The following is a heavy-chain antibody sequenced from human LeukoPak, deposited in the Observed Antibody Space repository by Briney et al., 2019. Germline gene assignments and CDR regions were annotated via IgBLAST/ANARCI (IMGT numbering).Heavy chain of an antibody. Sequence: GGSLRLSCAASGFTFSSYWMSWVRQAPGKGLEWVANIKQDGSNKYYADSVKGRFTISRDNSKNTLYLQMNSLRAEDTAVYYCAKAGEGKFWDVWGSYRSYFDYWGQGTLVTVSS. J-gene: IGHJ4*02. V-gene: IGHV3-7*01. D-gene: IGHD3-16*02. CDR1: GFTFSSYW. CDR3: AKAGEGKFWDVWGSYRSYFDY. CDR2: IKQDGSNK.